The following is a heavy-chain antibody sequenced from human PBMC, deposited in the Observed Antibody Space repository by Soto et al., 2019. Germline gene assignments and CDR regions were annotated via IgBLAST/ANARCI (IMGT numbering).Heavy chain of an antibody. CDR3: AHRNVEVVGGSTNTFGY. Sequence: QITLKESGPTLVKPTQTLTLTCTFSGFSLSTGGVGVGWIRQPPGKALEWLALIYWDDDKRYRTSLQNRHTIAADTSYDRVVLSMSNMGPDDTATYYCAHRNVEVVGGSTNTFGYWGQGALVTVSS. D-gene: IGHD2-15*01. CDR1: GFSLSTGGVG. CDR2: IYWDDDK. V-gene: IGHV2-5*02. J-gene: IGHJ4*02.